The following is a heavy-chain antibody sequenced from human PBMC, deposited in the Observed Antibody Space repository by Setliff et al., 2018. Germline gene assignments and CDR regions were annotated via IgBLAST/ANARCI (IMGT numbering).Heavy chain of an antibody. J-gene: IGHJ3*02. CDR1: GYTFTSYY. CDR3: AREGFYYDSSGSINHDAFDI. Sequence: VASVKVSCKASGYTFTSYYMHWVRQAPGQGLEWMGIINPSGGSTSYAQKFQGRVTMTRDTSTSTAYMELRSLRSDDTAVYYCAREGFYYDSSGSINHDAFDIWGQGTMVTVSS. D-gene: IGHD3-22*01. CDR2: INPSGGST. V-gene: IGHV1-46*01.